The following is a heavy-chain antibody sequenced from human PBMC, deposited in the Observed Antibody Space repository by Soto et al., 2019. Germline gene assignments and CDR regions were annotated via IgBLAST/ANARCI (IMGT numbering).Heavy chain of an antibody. V-gene: IGHV1-3*01. J-gene: IGHJ6*02. CDR1: GYTFTRYA. CDR3: AREPDIVANYYYGMDV. CDR2: INAGNGNT. Sequence: KVDCKTAGYTFTRYAMHWLRKAPGQRLEWMGWINAGNGNTNYPQGLQGRVTMTTDTSTTTAYMELRSLRSDDTAVYYCAREPDIVANYYYGMDVWGQGTTVTVSS. D-gene: IGHD5-12*01.